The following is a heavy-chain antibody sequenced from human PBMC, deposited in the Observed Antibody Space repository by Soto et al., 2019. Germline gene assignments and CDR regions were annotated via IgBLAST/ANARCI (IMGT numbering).Heavy chain of an antibody. CDR3: ARGIYSTSSFFDS. D-gene: IGHD6-6*01. J-gene: IGHJ4*02. CDR1: GDSISTADYY. CDR2: IYYSGNT. Sequence: SETLSLTCTVSGDSISTADYYWNWIRQPPGKGLEWIGYIYYSGNTYYIPSLKGRVTISVDTSKNQISLKLNSVTAADTAVYYCARGIYSTSSFFDSWGQGTLVTVSS. V-gene: IGHV4-30-4*01.